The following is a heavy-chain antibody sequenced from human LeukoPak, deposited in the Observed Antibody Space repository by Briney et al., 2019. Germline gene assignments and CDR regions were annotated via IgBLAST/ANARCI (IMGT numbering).Heavy chain of an antibody. CDR2: IYTSGST. CDR3: ARYQPQEALRYFGDAFDI. D-gene: IGHD3-9*01. V-gene: IGHV4-61*02. Sequence: PSETLSLTCTASGGSISSGSYYSSLIRQPAGNVLEWIGRIYTSGSTNYNPSLKSRVTISVDTSKNQFSLKLSSVTAADTAVYYCARYQPQEALRYFGDAFDIWGQGTMVTVSS. CDR1: GGSISSGSYY. J-gene: IGHJ3*02.